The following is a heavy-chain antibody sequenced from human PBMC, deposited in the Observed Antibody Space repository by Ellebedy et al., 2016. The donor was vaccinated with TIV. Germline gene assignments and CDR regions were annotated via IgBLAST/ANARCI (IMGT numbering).Heavy chain of an antibody. Sequence: GESLKISCAASGFTFSRYSMNWVRQAPGKGPEWVSFISGWTGTSTTIYYADSVKGRFTISGDNAKNSLYLQMNSLRDEDTAVYYCTRGRGSSSWLGDYWGQGALVTVSS. CDR3: TRGRGSSSWLGDY. V-gene: IGHV3-48*02. J-gene: IGHJ4*02. CDR2: ISGWTGTSTTI. D-gene: IGHD6-13*01. CDR1: GFTFSRYS.